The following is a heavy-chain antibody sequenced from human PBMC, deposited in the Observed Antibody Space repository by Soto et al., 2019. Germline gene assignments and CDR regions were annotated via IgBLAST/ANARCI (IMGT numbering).Heavy chain of an antibody. D-gene: IGHD2-2*01. CDR1: GGSISSSSYY. CDR3: ARPSLVVPAAIRSQTDYYYMDV. CDR2: IYYSGST. Sequence: SETLSLTCTVSGGSISSSSYYWGWIRQPPGKGLEWIGSIYYSGSTYYNPSLKSRVTISVDTSKTQFSLKLSSVTAADTAVYYCARPSLVVPAAIRSQTDYYYMDVWGKGTTVTVSS. J-gene: IGHJ6*03. V-gene: IGHV4-39*01.